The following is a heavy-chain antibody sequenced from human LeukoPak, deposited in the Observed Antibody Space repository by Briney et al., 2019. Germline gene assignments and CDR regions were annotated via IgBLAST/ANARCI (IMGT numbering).Heavy chain of an antibody. CDR3: ARDTSAFLTGYYYMDV. V-gene: IGHV3-23*01. Sequence: GGTLRLSCAASGFTFRDYGMSWVRQAPGKGLEWVSAISGRGDNTYYADSVRGRFTISRDNSKNTLYLQMNSLRAEDTAVYYCARDTSAFLTGYYYMDVWGKGTTVTVSS. J-gene: IGHJ6*03. CDR1: GFTFRDYG. D-gene: IGHD2-2*01. CDR2: ISGRGDNT.